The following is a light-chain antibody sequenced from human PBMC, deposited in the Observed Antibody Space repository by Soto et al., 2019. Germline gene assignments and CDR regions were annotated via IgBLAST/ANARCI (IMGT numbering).Light chain of an antibody. CDR3: QKRNSWPLT. CDR1: QSLSSIN. CDR2: GTS. J-gene: IGKJ4*01. Sequence: EIVLTQSPAPLSLSPGERATLSCRASQSLSSINLAWFQQKPGQAPRLLIYGTSSRATSIPYRFSGSGSGTDFSITTSSLEAEDFAYYYCQKRNSWPLTLGGGNKVEIK. V-gene: IGKV3D-20*02.